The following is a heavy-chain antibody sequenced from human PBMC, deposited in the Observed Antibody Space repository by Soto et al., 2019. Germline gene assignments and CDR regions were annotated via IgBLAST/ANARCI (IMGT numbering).Heavy chain of an antibody. CDR1: GYTFTSYA. D-gene: IGHD4-17*01. Sequence: ASVKVSCKASGYTFTSYAMHWVRQAPGQRLEWMGWINAGNGNTKYSQKFQGRVTITRDTSASTAYMELSSLRSEDTAVYYCARVVTQPYGDYEPYFDYWGQGTLVTVSS. V-gene: IGHV1-3*01. CDR3: ARVVTQPYGDYEPYFDY. CDR2: INAGNGNT. J-gene: IGHJ4*02.